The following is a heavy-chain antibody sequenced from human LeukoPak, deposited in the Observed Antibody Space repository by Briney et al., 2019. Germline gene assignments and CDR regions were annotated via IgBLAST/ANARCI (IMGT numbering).Heavy chain of an antibody. Sequence: QTGGSLRLSCAASGFTFSSYAMSWVRQAPGKGLEWVSAISGSGGSTYYADSVKGRFTISRDNSKNTLYLQMNSLRAEDTAVYCCAKVGGPGWWGLVFDYWGQGTLVTVSS. V-gene: IGHV3-23*01. CDR3: AKVGGPGWWGLVFDY. CDR2: ISGSGGST. J-gene: IGHJ4*02. CDR1: GFTFSSYA. D-gene: IGHD2-21*01.